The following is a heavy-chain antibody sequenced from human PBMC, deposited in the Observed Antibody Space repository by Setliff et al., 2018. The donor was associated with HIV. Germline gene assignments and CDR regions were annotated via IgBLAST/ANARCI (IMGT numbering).Heavy chain of an antibody. CDR2: ITGSGTTI. D-gene: IGHD3-10*01. J-gene: IGHJ4*02. V-gene: IGHV3-48*03. CDR3: ARVRLYNNALDY. CDR1: GFTFRTHE. Sequence: GGSLRLSCAASGFTFRTHEMNWVRQAPGKGLEWVSYITGSGTTIYYADSVKGRFTISRDNAKNTLYLQMNSLRPEDTAVYYCARVRLYNNALDYWGQGTLVTVSS.